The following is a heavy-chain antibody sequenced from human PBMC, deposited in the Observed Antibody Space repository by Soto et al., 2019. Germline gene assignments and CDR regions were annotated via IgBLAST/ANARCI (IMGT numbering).Heavy chain of an antibody. CDR2: FYSTGST. D-gene: IGHD1-1*01. Sequence: QVQLQESGPGLVEPSQTLSLTCTVSGDSINSDDSYCTWIRQHPGKGLEWIGYFYSTGSTSYNPSLKSRVSISVDTSKNQFFLKLNSVTAADTAVYYCARGRDAYKNGYWGQGTLVTVSS. J-gene: IGHJ4*02. CDR1: GDSINSDDSY. V-gene: IGHV4-31*03. CDR3: ARGRDAYKNGY.